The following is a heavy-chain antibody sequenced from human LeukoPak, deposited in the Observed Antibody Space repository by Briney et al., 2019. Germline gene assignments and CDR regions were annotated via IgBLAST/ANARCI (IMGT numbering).Heavy chain of an antibody. CDR3: ARAGLVVVTAKKSDAFDV. CDR1: GFTFSDHY. CDR2: SRNKANSYTT. D-gene: IGHD2-21*02. Sequence: SGGSLRLSCAASGFTFSDHYMDWVRQATGEGLEWVGRSRNKANSYTTEYAASVKGRFTISRDVSKDSLYLQMNSLKTEDTAVYYCARAGLVVVTAKKSDAFDVWGQGTMVTVSS. J-gene: IGHJ3*01. V-gene: IGHV3-72*01.